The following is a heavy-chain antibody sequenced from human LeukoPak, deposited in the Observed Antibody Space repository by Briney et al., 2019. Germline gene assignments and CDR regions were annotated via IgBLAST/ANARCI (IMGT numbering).Heavy chain of an antibody. CDR3: ARWESPAAGTNFDY. CDR2: IKQDGSEK. Sequence: GGSLRLSCAASVFTFSSYWMSWVRQAPGKGLEWVANIKQDGSEKYYVDSVKGRFTISRDNAKNSLYLQMNSLRAEDTAVYYCARWESPAAGTNFDYWGQGTLVTVSS. V-gene: IGHV3-7*01. J-gene: IGHJ4*02. D-gene: IGHD6-13*01. CDR1: VFTFSSYW.